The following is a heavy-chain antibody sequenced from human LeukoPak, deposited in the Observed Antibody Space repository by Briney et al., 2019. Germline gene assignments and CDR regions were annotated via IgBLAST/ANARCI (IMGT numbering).Heavy chain of an antibody. CDR2: ISISSSYI. CDR3: ARDLPYCSSTSCPFDY. V-gene: IGHV3-21*01. J-gene: IGHJ4*02. CDR1: GFTFGRYS. Sequence: GGSLRLSCAASGFTFGRYSLNWVRQAPGKGLEWVSSISISSSYIYYADSVKGRFTISRDNAKNSLYLQMNSLRAEDTAVYYCARDLPYCSSTSCPFDYWGQGTLVTVSS. D-gene: IGHD2-2*01.